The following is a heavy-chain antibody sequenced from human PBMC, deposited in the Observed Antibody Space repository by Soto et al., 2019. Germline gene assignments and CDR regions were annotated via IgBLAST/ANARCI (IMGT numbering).Heavy chain of an antibody. D-gene: IGHD2-2*01. CDR2: IRSKANSYAT. Sequence: GGSLRLSCAASGFTFSGSAMHWVRQASGKGLEWVGRIRSKANSYATAYAASVKGRFTISRDDSKNTAYLQMNSLKTEDTAVYYCTRPLRAPAAMREYYYYYYMDVWGKGTTVTVSS. CDR3: TRPLRAPAAMREYYYYYYMDV. CDR1: GFTFSGSA. J-gene: IGHJ6*03. V-gene: IGHV3-73*01.